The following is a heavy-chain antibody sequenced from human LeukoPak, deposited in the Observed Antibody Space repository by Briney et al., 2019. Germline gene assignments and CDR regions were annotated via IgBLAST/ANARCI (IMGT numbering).Heavy chain of an antibody. Sequence: KPSETLSLTCTVSGGSISSSSYYWGWIRQPPGKGLEWIGSIYYSGSTYYNPSLKSRVTISVDTSKNQFSLKLSSVTAADTAVYYCARDNGDGLYGSGSYSRDYWGQGTLVTVSS. D-gene: IGHD3-10*01. CDR2: IYYSGST. CDR3: ARDNGDGLYGSGSYSRDY. CDR1: GGSISSSSYY. V-gene: IGHV4-39*07. J-gene: IGHJ4*02.